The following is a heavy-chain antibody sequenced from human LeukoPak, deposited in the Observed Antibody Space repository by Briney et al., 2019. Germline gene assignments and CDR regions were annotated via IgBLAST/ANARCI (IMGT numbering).Heavy chain of an antibody. Sequence: GGSLRLSCAASGFTISSSFMSWVRQAPGKGLEWDSIMFSGGATYYADSVKGQFSISRDDSKNTLFLQMDSLTAEDTAVYYCARGAYGSGQYFDPWGQGTLVTVSS. CDR3: ARGAYGSGQYFDP. J-gene: IGHJ4*02. CDR1: GFTISSSF. V-gene: IGHV3-53*01. CDR2: MFSGGAT. D-gene: IGHD3-10*01.